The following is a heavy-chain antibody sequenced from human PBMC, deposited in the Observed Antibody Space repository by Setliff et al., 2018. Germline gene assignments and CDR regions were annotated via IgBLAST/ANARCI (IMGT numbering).Heavy chain of an antibody. J-gene: IGHJ4*02. V-gene: IGHV1-24*01. D-gene: IGHD6-19*01. CDR2: FDPEDGET. CDR1: GYTLTELS. Sequence: ASVKVSCKVSGYTLTELSMHWVRQAPGKGLEWMGGFDPEDGETIYTQKFQGRVTMTEATSTDTAYMELSSLRSEDTAVYYCAFNSGWYGYYFDYWGQGTLVTVSS. CDR3: AFNSGWYGYYFDY.